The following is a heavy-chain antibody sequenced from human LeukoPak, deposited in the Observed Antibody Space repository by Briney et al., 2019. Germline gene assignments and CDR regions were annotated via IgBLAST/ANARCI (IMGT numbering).Heavy chain of an antibody. V-gene: IGHV4-39*01. Sequence: SETLSLTCTVSGASISGSSYYWGWIRQPPGKGLEWIGSIYYSGSTYYNPSLKSRVTISVDTSKNQFSLKLSSVTAADTAVYYCARHEDGSGWSQDTFDSWGQGTMVTVSS. J-gene: IGHJ3*01. CDR2: IYYSGST. D-gene: IGHD6-19*01. CDR3: ARHEDGSGWSQDTFDS. CDR1: GASISGSSYY.